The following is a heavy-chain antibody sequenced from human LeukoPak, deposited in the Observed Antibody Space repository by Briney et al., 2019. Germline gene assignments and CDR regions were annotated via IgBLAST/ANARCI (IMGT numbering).Heavy chain of an antibody. CDR2: VYSSGNT. Sequence: SETLSLTCTVSGGSISGDHWNWIRQPPGKGLEWIGYVYSSGNTNYNPSHKSRVTISIDTSKNQFSLKLSSVTAADTAVYYCARRNDFGIWGQGTVVTVSS. CDR1: GGSISGDH. J-gene: IGHJ3*02. V-gene: IGHV4-59*08. CDR3: ARRNDFGI.